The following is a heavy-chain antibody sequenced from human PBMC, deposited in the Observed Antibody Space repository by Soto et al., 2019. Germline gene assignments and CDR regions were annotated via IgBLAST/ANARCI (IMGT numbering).Heavy chain of an antibody. J-gene: IGHJ4*02. V-gene: IGHV3-15*01. CDR2: IKSKTDGGTT. CDR1: GFTFSNAW. Sequence: GGSLRLSCAASGFTFSNAWMSWVRQAPGKGLEWVGRIKSKTDGGTTDYAAPVKGRFTISRDDSKNTLYLQMNSLKTEDTAVYYCTTDEGEMNLYYYDSSGYYYSYWGQGTLVTVSS. CDR3: TTDEGEMNLYYYDSSGYYYSY. D-gene: IGHD3-22*01.